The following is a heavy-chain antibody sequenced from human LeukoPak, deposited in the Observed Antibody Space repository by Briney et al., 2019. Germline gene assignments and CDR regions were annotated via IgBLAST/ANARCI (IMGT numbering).Heavy chain of an antibody. D-gene: IGHD5-12*01. CDR1: GFTFDGYA. CDR2: ISWNSGSI. CDR3: AKDMGGYDFHFDY. Sequence: PGRSLRLSCAASGFTFDGYAMHWVRQAPGKGLEWVSGISWNSGSIGYADSVKGRFTISRDNAKNSLYLQMNSLRAEDTALYYCAKDMGGYDFHFDYWGQGTLVTVSS. V-gene: IGHV3-9*01. J-gene: IGHJ4*02.